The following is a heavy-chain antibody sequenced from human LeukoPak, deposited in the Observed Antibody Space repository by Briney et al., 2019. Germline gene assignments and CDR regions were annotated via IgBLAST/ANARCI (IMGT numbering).Heavy chain of an antibody. CDR2: INHSGST. CDR1: GGSFSGYY. CDR3: ARDFTGGHNFDY. V-gene: IGHV4-34*01. Sequence: SETLSLTCAVYGGSFSGYYWSWIRQPPGKGLEWIGEINHSGSTNYNPSLKSRVTMSVDTSKNQFSLKLSSVTAADTAVYYCARDFTGGHNFDYWGQGTLVTVSS. J-gene: IGHJ4*02. D-gene: IGHD5-24*01.